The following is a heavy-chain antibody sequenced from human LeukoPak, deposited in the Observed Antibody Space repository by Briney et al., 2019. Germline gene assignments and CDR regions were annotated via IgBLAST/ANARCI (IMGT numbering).Heavy chain of an antibody. Sequence: SVKVSCKASGYTFTSYGISWVRQAPGQGLEWMGGIIPIFGTANYAQKFQGRVTITADESTSTAYMELSSLRSEDTAVYYCASQPMIVVVSHFDYWGQGTLVTVSS. V-gene: IGHV1-69*13. CDR3: ASQPMIVVVSHFDY. J-gene: IGHJ4*02. CDR1: GYTFTSYG. D-gene: IGHD3-22*01. CDR2: IIPIFGTA.